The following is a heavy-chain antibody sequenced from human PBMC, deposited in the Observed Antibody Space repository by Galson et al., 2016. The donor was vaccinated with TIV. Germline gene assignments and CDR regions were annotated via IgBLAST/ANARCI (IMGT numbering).Heavy chain of an antibody. V-gene: IGHV1-2*02. J-gene: IGHJ4*02. Sequence: SVKVSCKASGYSFTDYYIHWVRQAPGQGFEWMGWVNPKSGDTNYAQKFQGRVAMTRDTSINTAYMELSRLRSDDTAVYYCARDGLDMTTAVALPDYWGQGTLVTVFS. CDR2: VNPKSGDT. D-gene: IGHD3/OR15-3a*01. CDR3: ARDGLDMTTAVALPDY. CDR1: GYSFTDYY.